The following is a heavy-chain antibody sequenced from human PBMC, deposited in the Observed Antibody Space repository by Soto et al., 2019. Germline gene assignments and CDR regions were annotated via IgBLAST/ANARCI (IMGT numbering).Heavy chain of an antibody. CDR2: IYYSGST. V-gene: IGHV4-30-4*02. J-gene: IGHJ1*01. CDR3: ASDSSNSESFAR. CDR1: GGSISSVDYY. Sequence: PSETLSLTCTVSGGSISSVDYYWSWIRQPPGKGLEWIGYIYYSGSTYYNPSLKSRVTISVDTSKNQFTLKLSSVTAAVTAVYYYASDSSNSESFARWGHVTLVTVSS. D-gene: IGHD7-27*01.